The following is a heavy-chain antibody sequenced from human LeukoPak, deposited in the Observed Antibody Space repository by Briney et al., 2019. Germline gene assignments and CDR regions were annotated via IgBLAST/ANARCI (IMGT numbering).Heavy chain of an antibody. CDR1: GYTFTSYD. D-gene: IGHD2-2*02. CDR2: MNPNSGNT. V-gene: IGHV1-8*01. J-gene: IGHJ4*02. CDR3: ARGYCSSTSCSTVFDY. Sequence: ASVKVSCKASGYTFTSYDINWVRLATGQGLEWMGWMNPNSGNTGYAQKFQGRVTMTRNTSISTAYMELSSLRSEDTAVYYCARGYCSSTSCSTVFDYWGQGTLVTVSS.